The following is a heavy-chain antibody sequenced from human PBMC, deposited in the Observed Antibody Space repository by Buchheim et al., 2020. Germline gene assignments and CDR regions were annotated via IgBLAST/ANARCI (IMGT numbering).Heavy chain of an antibody. CDR1: GFTFSSYA. Sequence: QVQLVESGGGVVQPGRSLRLSCAASGFTFSSYAMHWVRQAPGKGLEWVAVISYDGSNKYYADSVKGRFTISRDNSKKTLYLQMNSLRAEDTAVYYCARDQGLRFLEWSYFDYWGQGTL. CDR3: ARDQGLRFLEWSYFDY. D-gene: IGHD3-3*01. J-gene: IGHJ4*02. V-gene: IGHV3-30*04. CDR2: ISYDGSNK.